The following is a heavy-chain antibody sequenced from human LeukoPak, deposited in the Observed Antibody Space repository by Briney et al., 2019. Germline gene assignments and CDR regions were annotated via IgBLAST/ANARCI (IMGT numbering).Heavy chain of an antibody. CDR3: VRERWQWLVLAPDY. Sequence: PGGSLRLSCAASGFTFSSYAMHWVRQAPGKGLEWVAVISYDGSNKYYADSVKGRFTISRDNSKNTLYLQMNSLRAEDTAVYYCVRERWQWLVLAPDYWGQGTLVTVSS. V-gene: IGHV3-30-3*01. CDR2: ISYDGSNK. CDR1: GFTFSSYA. D-gene: IGHD6-19*01. J-gene: IGHJ4*02.